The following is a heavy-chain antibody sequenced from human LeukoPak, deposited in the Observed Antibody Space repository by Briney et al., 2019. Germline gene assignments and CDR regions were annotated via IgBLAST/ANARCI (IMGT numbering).Heavy chain of an antibody. V-gene: IGHV3-53*05. D-gene: IGHD6-13*01. CDR3: AKNAAGLNHYYYYGMDV. Sequence: GGSLRLSCAVSGFTVSSNHMSWVRQAPGKGLEWVSVFYSGGDTHYADSVKGRFTISRDNSKNTLYLQMNSLRAEDTAVYYCAKNAAGLNHYYYYGMDVWGQGTTVTVSS. CDR1: GFTVSSNH. J-gene: IGHJ6*02. CDR2: FYSGGDT.